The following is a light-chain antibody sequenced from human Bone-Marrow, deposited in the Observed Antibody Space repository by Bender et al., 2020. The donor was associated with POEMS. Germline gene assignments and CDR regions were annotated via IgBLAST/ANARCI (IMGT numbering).Light chain of an antibody. CDR2: DNT. Sequence: QSVLTQPPSVSEAPGQRVTISCSGSSSNLGAGFDVHWYQQLPGTAPKLLIFDNTHRPSGVPDRFSASKSGTSASLAITGLQAEDEAVYYCQSYDRGLSSWVFGGGTKLTVL. J-gene: IGLJ3*02. V-gene: IGLV1-40*01. CDR1: SSNLGAGFD. CDR3: QSYDRGLSSWV.